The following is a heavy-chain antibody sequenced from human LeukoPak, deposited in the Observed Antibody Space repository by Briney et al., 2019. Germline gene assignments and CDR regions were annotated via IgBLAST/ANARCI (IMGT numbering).Heavy chain of an antibody. CDR2: IRSKAYGGTT. CDR3: TRHGRIPV. J-gene: IGHJ6*04. CDR1: GFVFSSSS. Sequence: GGSLRLSCAASGFVFSSSSMNWVRQAPGKGLEWVGFIRSKAYGGTTEYAASVKGRFTISRDDSKSIAYLQMNSLKTEDTAVYYCTRHGRIPVWGKGTTVTVSS. D-gene: IGHD1-26*01. V-gene: IGHV3-49*04.